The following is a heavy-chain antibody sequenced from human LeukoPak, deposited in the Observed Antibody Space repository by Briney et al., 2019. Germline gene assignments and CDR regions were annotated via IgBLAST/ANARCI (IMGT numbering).Heavy chain of an antibody. J-gene: IGHJ4*02. D-gene: IGHD6-6*01. V-gene: IGHV3-30*03. CDR1: GFTFSSYG. Sequence: PGGSLRLSCAASGFTFSSYGMHWVRQAPGKGLEWVAVISYDGSNKYYADSVKGRFTISRDNSKNTLYLQMNSLGVEDTAVYYCARDHNSSSGVEFWGQGTVVTVSS. CDR3: ARDHNSSSGVEF. CDR2: ISYDGSNK.